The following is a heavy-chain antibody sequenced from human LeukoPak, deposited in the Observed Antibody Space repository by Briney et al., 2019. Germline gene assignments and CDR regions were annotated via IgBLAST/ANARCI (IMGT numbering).Heavy chain of an antibody. V-gene: IGHV3-74*01. Sequence: PGGSLRLSCAASGFTFSSYNMHWVRHAPGKGLVWVSRINTDGSSTSYADSVKGRFTISRDNAKNTLYLQMNSLRAEDTAVYYCSRDTIPAAGIVHGFGVWGQGTMVTVSS. CDR1: GFTFSSYN. D-gene: IGHD6-13*01. J-gene: IGHJ3*01. CDR2: INTDGSST. CDR3: SRDTIPAAGIVHGFGV.